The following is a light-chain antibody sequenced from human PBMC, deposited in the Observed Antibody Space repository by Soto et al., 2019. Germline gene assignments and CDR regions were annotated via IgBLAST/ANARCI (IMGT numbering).Light chain of an antibody. J-gene: IGLJ1*01. CDR1: SSNIGTNY. CDR3: AGWDDSLHGLL. CDR2: RNN. Sequence: QSVLTQPPSASGTPGQRVTISCSGGSSNIGTNYVYWYQQLPGTAPKLLIYRNNLRPSGVPDRFSASKSGTSASLAISGLRSEDEAEYFCAGWDDSLHGLLFGAGTKLTVL. V-gene: IGLV1-47*01.